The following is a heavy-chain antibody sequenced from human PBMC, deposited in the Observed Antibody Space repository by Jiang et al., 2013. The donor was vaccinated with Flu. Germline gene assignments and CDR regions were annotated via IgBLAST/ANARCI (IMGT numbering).Heavy chain of an antibody. J-gene: IGHJ3*02. CDR2: ISWNSGSL. Sequence: VQLVESGGGLVQPGRSLRLSCAASGFTFDDYAMHWVRQAPGRGLEWVSGISWNSGSLRYADSVRGRFTISRDNAKNSLYLEMNSLRAEDTALYYCARAQRDAFDIWGQGTMVTVSS. CDR3: ARAQRDAFDI. CDR1: GFTFDDYA. V-gene: IGHV3-9*01.